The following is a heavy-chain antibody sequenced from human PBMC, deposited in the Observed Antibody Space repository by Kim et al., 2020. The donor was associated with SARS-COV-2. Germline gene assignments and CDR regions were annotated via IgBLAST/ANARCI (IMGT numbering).Heavy chain of an antibody. D-gene: IGHD3-10*01. CDR1: GFTFSSYW. Sequence: GGSLRLSCAASGFTFSSYWMHWVRQAPGKGLVWVSRINSDGSSTSYADSVKGRFTISRDNAKNTLYLQMNSLRAEDTAVYYCASWAITMVRGVIDYWGQGTLVTVSS. CDR2: INSDGSST. V-gene: IGHV3-74*01. J-gene: IGHJ4*02. CDR3: ASWAITMVRGVIDY.